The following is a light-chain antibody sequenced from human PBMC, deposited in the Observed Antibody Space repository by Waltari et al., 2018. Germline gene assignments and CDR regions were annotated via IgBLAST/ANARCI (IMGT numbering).Light chain of an antibody. J-gene: IGKJ4*01. CDR3: QHYDNLPPPLT. CDR2: DAS. V-gene: IGKV1-33*01. CDR1: QDISNS. Sequence: DIQMTQSPSSLSASVGDRVTITCQASQDISNSLNWYQQKPGKAPKLLIYDASNLETGVPSRFSGSGSGTDFTFTISSLQPEDIATYYCQHYDNLPPPLTFGGGTKVEIK.